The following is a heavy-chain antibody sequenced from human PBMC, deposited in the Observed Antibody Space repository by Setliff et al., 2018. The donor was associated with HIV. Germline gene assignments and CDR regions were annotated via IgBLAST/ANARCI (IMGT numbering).Heavy chain of an antibody. J-gene: IGHJ6*03. CDR2: IYTSGST. V-gene: IGHV4-4*08. CDR1: GGSISSYY. D-gene: IGHD3-10*01. CDR3: ASLDGSESPYIYYYYMDV. Sequence: SSETLSLTCTVSGGSISSYYWSWIRQPPGKGLEWIGYIYTSGSTNYNPSLKSRVTISVDTSKNQFSLKLSSVTAADTAVYYCASLDGSESPYIYYYYMDVWGQGTLVTVSS.